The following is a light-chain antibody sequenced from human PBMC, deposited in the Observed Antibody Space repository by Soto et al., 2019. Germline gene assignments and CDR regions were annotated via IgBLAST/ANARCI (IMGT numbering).Light chain of an antibody. J-gene: IGLJ2*01. Sequence: QSVLTQPASVSGSPGQSITISCTGSISDIGYYTYVSWYQQHPGKAPELLIYEVSNRPSGISSRFSGSKSGNTASLTISGFQAEDEADYYCTSYTRSSTLVFGGGTKLTVL. V-gene: IGLV2-14*01. CDR3: TSYTRSSTLV. CDR2: EVS. CDR1: ISDIGYYTY.